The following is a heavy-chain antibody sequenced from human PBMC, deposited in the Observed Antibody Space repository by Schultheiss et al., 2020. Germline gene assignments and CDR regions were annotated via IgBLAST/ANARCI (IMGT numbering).Heavy chain of an antibody. V-gene: IGHV3-33*01. Sequence: GGSLRLSCAASGFTFSSYGMHWVRQAPGKGLEWVAVIWYDGSNKYYADSVKGRFTISRDNSKNTLYLQMNSLRAEDTAVYYCARQYSSSWYRYYYYGMDVWGQGTTVTVSS. CDR2: IWYDGSNK. J-gene: IGHJ6*02. CDR1: GFTFSSYG. D-gene: IGHD6-13*01. CDR3: ARQYSSSWYRYYYYGMDV.